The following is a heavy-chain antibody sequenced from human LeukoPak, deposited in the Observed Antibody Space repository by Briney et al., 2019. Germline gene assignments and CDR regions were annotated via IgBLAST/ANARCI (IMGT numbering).Heavy chain of an antibody. V-gene: IGHV4-59*11. CDR3: ARDREDYYDSSGYYLGSWFDP. D-gene: IGHD3-22*01. Sequence: SETLSLTCTVSGGSISSHYWSWIRQPPGKGLEWIGYIYYSGSTNYNPSLKSRVTISVDTSKNQFSLKLSSVTAADTAVYYCARDREDYYDSSGYYLGSWFDPWGQGTPVTVSS. CDR1: GGSISSHY. J-gene: IGHJ5*02. CDR2: IYYSGST.